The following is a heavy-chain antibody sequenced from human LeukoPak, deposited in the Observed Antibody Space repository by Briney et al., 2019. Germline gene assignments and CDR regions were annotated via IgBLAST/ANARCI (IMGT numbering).Heavy chain of an antibody. J-gene: IGHJ4*02. CDR1: GGSISSGSYY. V-gene: IGHV4-61*02. CDR3: AREGGVYEFDY. Sequence: SETLSLTCTVSGGSISSGSYYWTWIRQPAGKGLEWIGRIYSSGSTNYNPSLKSRVTISLDTSKNQFSLKLSSVTAADTAVYYCAREGGVYEFDYWGQGTLVTVSS. D-gene: IGHD5/OR15-5a*01. CDR2: IYSSGST.